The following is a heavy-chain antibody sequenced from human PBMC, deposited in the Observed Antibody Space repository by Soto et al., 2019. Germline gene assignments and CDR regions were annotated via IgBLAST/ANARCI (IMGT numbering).Heavy chain of an antibody. V-gene: IGHV4-31*03. CDR3: ARGSVVAATLFDY. J-gene: IGHJ4*02. Sequence: QVQLQESGPGLVKPSQTLSLTCTVSGGSISSGGYYWSWIRQHPGKGLEWIGYIYYSGSTYYNPSLKRRVTISVDTSKNQFSLQLSSVTAADTAVYYCARGSVVAATLFDYWGQGTLVTVSS. CDR1: GGSISSGGYY. CDR2: IYYSGST. D-gene: IGHD2-15*01.